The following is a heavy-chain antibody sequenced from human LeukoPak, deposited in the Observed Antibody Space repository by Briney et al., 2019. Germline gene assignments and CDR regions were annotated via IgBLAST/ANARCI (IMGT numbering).Heavy chain of an antibody. D-gene: IGHD3-9*01. J-gene: IGHJ4*02. Sequence: GGSLRLSCAASGFTFSTFGMNWVRQAAGKGLEWVALVSPDGSHVNFADSVKGRFTISRDNSKNMMNLQMNSLTSDDTAVYFCAKANTFENYFDSWGQGTLVTVSS. CDR1: GFTFSTFG. CDR3: AKANTFENYFDS. CDR2: VSPDGSHV. V-gene: IGHV3-30*18.